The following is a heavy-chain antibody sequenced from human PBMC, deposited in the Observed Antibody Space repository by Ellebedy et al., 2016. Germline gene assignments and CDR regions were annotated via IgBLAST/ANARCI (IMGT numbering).Heavy chain of an antibody. J-gene: IGHJ3*02. V-gene: IGHV3-30*03. Sequence: GESLKISXAASGFTFSSYGMHWVRQAPGKGLEWVAVISYDGSNKYYADSVKGRFTISRDNSKNTLYLQMNSLRAEDTAVYYCAREGSGFGETSPTDAFDIWGQGTMVTVSS. CDR1: GFTFSSYG. CDR2: ISYDGSNK. D-gene: IGHD3-10*01. CDR3: AREGSGFGETSPTDAFDI.